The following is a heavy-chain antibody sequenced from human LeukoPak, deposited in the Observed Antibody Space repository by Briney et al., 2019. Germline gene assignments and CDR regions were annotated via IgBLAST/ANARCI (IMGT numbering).Heavy chain of an antibody. CDR3: ANLHYGSGSVSDF. Sequence: KVSCKASGGTFSSYAISWVRQMPGKGLEWMGRIDPSDSYATYNPSFQGHVTISGDKSINTAYLQWSSLKASDTAMYYCANLHYGSGSVSDFWGQGTLVTVSS. D-gene: IGHD3-10*01. J-gene: IGHJ4*02. CDR2: IDPSDSYA. V-gene: IGHV5-10-1*01. CDR1: GGTFSSYA.